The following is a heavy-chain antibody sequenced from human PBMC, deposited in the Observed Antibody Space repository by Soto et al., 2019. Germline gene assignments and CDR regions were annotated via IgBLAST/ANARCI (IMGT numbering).Heavy chain of an antibody. CDR3: ARKVVVVVPAQGTRYYYGMDV. D-gene: IGHD2-2*01. V-gene: IGHV4-34*01. CDR1: GASFSGYY. Sequence: ETLALTCSVYGASFSGYYWSWIRQPPGKGLEWVGEINHSGSTNYNPSLKSRVTISVDTSKNQFSLKLSSVTAADTAVYYCARKVVVVVPAQGTRYYYGMDVWGQGTTVTVSS. J-gene: IGHJ6*02. CDR2: INHSGST.